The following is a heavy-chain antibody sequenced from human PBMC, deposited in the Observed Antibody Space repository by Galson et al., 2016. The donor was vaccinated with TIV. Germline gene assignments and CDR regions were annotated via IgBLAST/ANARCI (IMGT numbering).Heavy chain of an antibody. J-gene: IGHJ4*02. CDR1: GFTFSSHA. CDR2: ISGGGGST. V-gene: IGHV3-23*01. CDR3: AKIDSSGYNYGGRFVY. Sequence: SLRLSCAASGFTFSSHAITWVRQAPGKGLEWISAISGGGGSTYHTDSVKGRSTISRDNSKNTVFLQMNSLRAEDTAVYYCAKIDSSGYNYGGRFVYWGQGTLVTVSS. D-gene: IGHD3-22*01.